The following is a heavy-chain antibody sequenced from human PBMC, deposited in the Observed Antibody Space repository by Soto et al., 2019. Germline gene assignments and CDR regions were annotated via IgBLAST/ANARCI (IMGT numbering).Heavy chain of an antibody. CDR1: GGTFSSYA. V-gene: IGHV1-69*01. CDR2: IIPIFGTA. Sequence: QVQLVQSGAEVKKPGSSVKVSCKASGGTFSSYAISWVRQAPGQGLEWMGGIIPIFGTANYAQKFQGRVTITADESTSTAYMALSSLRSEDTAVYYCAREIFSVVRHYYYYGMDVWGQGTTVTVSS. CDR3: AREIFSVVRHYYYYGMDV. J-gene: IGHJ6*02. D-gene: IGHD2-21*01.